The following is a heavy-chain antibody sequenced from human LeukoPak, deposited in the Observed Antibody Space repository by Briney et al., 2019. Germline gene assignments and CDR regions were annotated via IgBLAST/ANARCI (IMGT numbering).Heavy chain of an antibody. J-gene: IGHJ4*02. Sequence: ASVKVSCKASGYTFTGYYMHWVRQAPGQGLEWMGWINPSSGGTDYAQKLQGRITMTRDTSISTAYLELSRLRSDDTAVYYCARYNNGWYSEVDYWGQGTLVTVPS. D-gene: IGHD6-19*01. CDR3: ARYNNGWYSEVDY. CDR1: GYTFTGYY. CDR2: INPSSGGT. V-gene: IGHV1-2*02.